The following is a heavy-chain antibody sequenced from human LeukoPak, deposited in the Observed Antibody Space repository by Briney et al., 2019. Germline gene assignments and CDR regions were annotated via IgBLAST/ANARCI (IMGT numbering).Heavy chain of an antibody. Sequence: SETLSLTRSVSDDSITMYYWTWIRQPPGKGLEWIGYIYYSGSTNYNPSLKSRVTISVDTSKNQFSLKLSSVTAADTAVYYCARAYSSSSDFDYWGQGTLVTVSS. CDR3: ARAYSSSSDFDY. D-gene: IGHD6-6*01. V-gene: IGHV4-59*12. J-gene: IGHJ4*02. CDR2: IYYSGST. CDR1: DDSITMYY.